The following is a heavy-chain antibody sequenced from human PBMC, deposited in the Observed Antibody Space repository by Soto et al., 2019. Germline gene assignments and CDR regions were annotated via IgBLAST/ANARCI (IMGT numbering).Heavy chain of an antibody. CDR2: IYHNGIT. J-gene: IGHJ6*02. V-gene: IGHV4-59*03. D-gene: IGHD6-13*01. Sequence: QVQLQESGPGLVKPSETLSLTCTVSGGSISNYYGNWIRQPPGKGLEWIGYIYHNGITNYSPSLKSRLTISVDMSKNQFSLNLGSVTAADTAVYYCATSEQHQGPYTMDVWGQGTTVTVS. CDR3: ATSEQHQGPYTMDV. CDR1: GGSISNYY.